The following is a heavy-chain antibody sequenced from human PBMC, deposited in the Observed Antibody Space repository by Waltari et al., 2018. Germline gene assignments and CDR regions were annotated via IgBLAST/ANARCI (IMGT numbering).Heavy chain of an antibody. V-gene: IGHV3-74*01. CDR1: GFAFSSYW. D-gene: IGHD2-21*02. Sequence: EVQLVASGGGLVQPGGSLRLSCAPSGFAFSSYWLHWVRQHSEKGLVWVSRINTDGRSPTYADSVKGRFTISRDNAKNTLFLQMNSLRAEDTGVYYCVRDRTNAYCGSDCSPYWGQGTLVTVSS. J-gene: IGHJ4*02. CDR2: INTDGRSP. CDR3: VRDRTNAYCGSDCSPY.